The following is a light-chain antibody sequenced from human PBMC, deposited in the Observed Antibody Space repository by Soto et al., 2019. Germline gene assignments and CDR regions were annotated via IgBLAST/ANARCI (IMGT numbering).Light chain of an antibody. CDR3: QKYNSAPN. CDR2: ASS. J-gene: IGKJ3*01. Sequence: DIQMTQSPSSLSASVGDRVTITCRASQGITNYLAWYQQKPGKIPKLLIYASSTPQSGVPSRFSGSGSGTEFTLTISSLQPEDVATYYCQKYNSAPNFGPGTRVEIK. V-gene: IGKV1-27*01. CDR1: QGITNY.